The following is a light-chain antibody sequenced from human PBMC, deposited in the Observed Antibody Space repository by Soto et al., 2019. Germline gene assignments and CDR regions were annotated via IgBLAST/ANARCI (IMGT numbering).Light chain of an antibody. V-gene: IGKV3-20*01. J-gene: IGKJ1*01. Sequence: EIVLTQSPGTLSLPPGERATLSCRASQSVGSNYLAWYQQKPGQAPRIRIFGASGSATGIPDRFGGSWSGTDFTLAISRLETDDFAVYDCQQYGSASWTFGQGTKVESK. CDR3: QQYGSASWT. CDR2: GAS. CDR1: QSVGSNY.